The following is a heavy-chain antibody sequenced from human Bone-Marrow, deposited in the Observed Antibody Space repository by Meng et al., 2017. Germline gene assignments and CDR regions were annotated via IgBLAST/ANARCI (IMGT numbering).Heavy chain of an antibody. CDR1: GGTFSTYA. Sequence: QVLVGKFGAEEKKPGSSVKVSSKASGGTFSTYANSWVRQDPGQGLEWMGIINPSGGSTSYAQKFQGRVTMTRDTSTSTVYMELSSLRSEDTAVYYCARDILCLGPQLGYSSGRYYFDYWGQGTLVTVSS. CDR2: INPSGGST. D-gene: IGHD6-19*01. V-gene: IGHV1-46*01. CDR3: ARDILCLGPQLGYSSGRYYFDY. J-gene: IGHJ4*02.